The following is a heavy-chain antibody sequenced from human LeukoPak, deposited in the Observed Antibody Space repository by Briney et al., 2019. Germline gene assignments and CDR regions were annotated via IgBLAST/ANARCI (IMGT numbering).Heavy chain of an antibody. D-gene: IGHD3-22*01. CDR3: AKGRDSSGYYTNDAFDM. CDR1: GFTFSSYA. V-gene: IGHV3-23*01. CDR2: VGGSGTST. Sequence: GGSLRLSCAASGFTFSSYAMSRVRQAPGKGLEWVSVVGGSGTSTYHADSVKGRFTISRDNSKNTLYLQMNSLRAEDSAVYYCAKGRDSSGYYTNDAFDMWGQGTTVTVSS. J-gene: IGHJ3*02.